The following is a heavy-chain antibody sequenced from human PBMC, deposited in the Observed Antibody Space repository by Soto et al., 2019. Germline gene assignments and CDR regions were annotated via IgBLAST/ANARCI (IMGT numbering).Heavy chain of an antibody. V-gene: IGHV1-69*13. CDR3: ARVRIFGVVIDYYYGMDV. CDR1: GGTFSSYA. D-gene: IGHD3-3*01. J-gene: IGHJ6*02. Sequence: SVKVSCKASGGTFSSYAISWVRQAPGQGLEWMGGIIPIFGTANYAQKFQGRVTITADESTSTAYMELSSLRSEDTAVYYCARVRIFGVVIDYYYGMDVWGQGTTVTVSS. CDR2: IIPIFGTA.